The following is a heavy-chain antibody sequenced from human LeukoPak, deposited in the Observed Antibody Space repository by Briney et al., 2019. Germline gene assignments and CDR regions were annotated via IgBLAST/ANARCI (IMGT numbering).Heavy chain of an antibody. V-gene: IGHV3-23*01. CDR2: ISASGGGK. D-gene: IGHD4-11*01. J-gene: IGHJ5*02. CDR1: GFIFNSYA. Sequence: PGGSLRLSCEASGFIFNSYAMSWVRQAPGMGLEWVSVISASGGGKSYADSVKGRFTISRDNSKNTLYLQMSSLRAEDTAAYYCAKALHSRSTATPGMNWFDPWGPGALVTVSS. CDR3: AKALHSRSTATPGMNWFDP.